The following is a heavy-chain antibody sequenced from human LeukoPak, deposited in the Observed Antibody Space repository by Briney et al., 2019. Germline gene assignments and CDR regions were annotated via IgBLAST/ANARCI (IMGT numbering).Heavy chain of an antibody. V-gene: IGHV5-51*01. CDR1: GYSFSNYW. J-gene: IGHJ5*02. D-gene: IGHD2-2*01. CDR2: IYPGDSRT. Sequence: GESLQISCEGFGYSFSNYWIGWVRQVPGKGLEWMGVIYPGDSRTRYSPSLQGQVTISADKSINTASLQWSSLKASDTAMYYCACRDFSSTWSGPWGQGTLVTVSS. CDR3: ACRDFSSTWSGP.